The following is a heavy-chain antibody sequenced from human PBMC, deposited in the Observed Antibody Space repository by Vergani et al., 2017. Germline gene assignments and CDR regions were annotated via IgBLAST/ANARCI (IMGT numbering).Heavy chain of an antibody. Sequence: EVQLVESGGGLVQPGGSLRLSCAASGFSLSRFWMSWVRQAPEKGLEWVAHISPDGSATSYVDSVKGRFTISRDNTKNSLYLQMNSLRAEDTAVYYCASASSGWDRVWFYYYYYMDVWGK. CDR1: GFSLSRFW. V-gene: IGHV3-7*01. CDR3: ASASSGWDRVWFYYYYYMDV. CDR2: ISPDGSAT. J-gene: IGHJ6*03. D-gene: IGHD6-19*01.